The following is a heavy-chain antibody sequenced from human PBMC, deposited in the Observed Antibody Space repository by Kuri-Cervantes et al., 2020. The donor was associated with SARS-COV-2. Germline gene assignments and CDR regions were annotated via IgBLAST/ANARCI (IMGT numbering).Heavy chain of an antibody. CDR1: GFTFDDYA. Sequence: ETLSLTCAASGFTFDDYAMHWVRQATGKGLEWVSAIGTAGDTYYAGSVKGRFTISRDNAKNSLYLQMNSLRAEDTAVYYCASLTLVVGDSPNWGQGTLVTVSS. V-gene: IGHV3-13*04. D-gene: IGHD4-17*01. CDR3: ASLTLVVGDSPN. CDR2: IGTAGDT. J-gene: IGHJ4*02.